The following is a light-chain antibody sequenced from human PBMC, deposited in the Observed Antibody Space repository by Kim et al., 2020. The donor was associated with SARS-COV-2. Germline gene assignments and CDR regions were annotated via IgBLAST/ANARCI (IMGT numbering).Light chain of an antibody. J-gene: IGLJ3*02. CDR3: SSYTTSSTLV. CDR2: DVS. CDR1: SDDIGYFDY. V-gene: IGLV2-14*03. Sequence: GQSITISCTGTSDDIGYFDYVSWYQQHPGKAPKLLISDVSNRPSGVSNRFSGSKSDNTASLTISGLQAEDEADYYCSSYTTSSTLVFGGGTQLTVL.